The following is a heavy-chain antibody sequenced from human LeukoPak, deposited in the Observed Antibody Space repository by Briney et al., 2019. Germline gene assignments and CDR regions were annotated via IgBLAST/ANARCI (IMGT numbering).Heavy chain of an antibody. CDR2: ISSSSSYI. V-gene: IGHV3-21*01. J-gene: IGHJ3*02. CDR3: ARSDTPLSAFEI. Sequence: GGSLRLSCAASGFTFSSYSMNWVRQAPGKGLEWVSSISSSSSYIYYADSVKGRFTISRDNAKNSLYLQMNSLRAEDTAVYYCARSDTPLSAFEIWGQGTMVTVSS. D-gene: IGHD5-18*01. CDR1: GFTFSSYS.